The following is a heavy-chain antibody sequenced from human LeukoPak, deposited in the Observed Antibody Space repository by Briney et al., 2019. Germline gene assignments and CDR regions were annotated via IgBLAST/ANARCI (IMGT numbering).Heavy chain of an antibody. D-gene: IGHD3-10*01. Sequence: ASVKVSCKASGYTFTSYYMHWVRQAPGQGLEWMGIINPSGGSTSYAQKFQGRVTMTRDMSKNTVYMELSSLRSEDTAVYYCGRSRGGGYYFDYWGQGTLVTVSS. CDR2: INPSGGST. CDR3: GRSRGGGYYFDY. CDR1: GYTFTSYY. V-gene: IGHV1-46*01. J-gene: IGHJ4*02.